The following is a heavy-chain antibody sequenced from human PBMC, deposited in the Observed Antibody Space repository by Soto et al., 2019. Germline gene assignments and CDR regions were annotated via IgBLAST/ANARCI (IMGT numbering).Heavy chain of an antibody. D-gene: IGHD3-22*01. J-gene: IGHJ6*02. Sequence: QVQLVQSEAEVKKPGASVTVSCTASGYMFTSYDIGWVRQATGQGLEWKGWMNPNSGNTGYAQNFQGRVTMTSHTSMGTAYMELSSLRSDDTAVYYCARIPSYDTSGPLDYYYGMDVWGQGTTVTVSS. CDR2: MNPNSGNT. CDR3: ARIPSYDTSGPLDYYYGMDV. CDR1: GYMFTSYD. V-gene: IGHV1-8*01.